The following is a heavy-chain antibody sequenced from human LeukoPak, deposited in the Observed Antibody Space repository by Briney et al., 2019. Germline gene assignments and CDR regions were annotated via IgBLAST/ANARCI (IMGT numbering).Heavy chain of an antibody. CDR3: TTDSSGYYSVDY. J-gene: IGHJ4*02. CDR2: IKSKTDGGTT. V-gene: IGHV3-15*01. Sequence: GGSLRLSCAASGFTFSNAWMSWVRQAPGKGLEWVGRIKSKTDGGTTDYAAPVKGRFTISRDDSKNTLYLQMNSLKTEDTAVYCCTTDSSGYYSVDYWGQGTLVTVSS. D-gene: IGHD3-22*01. CDR1: GFTFSNAW.